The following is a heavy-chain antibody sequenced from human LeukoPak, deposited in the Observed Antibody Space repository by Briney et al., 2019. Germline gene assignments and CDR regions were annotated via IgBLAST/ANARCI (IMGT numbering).Heavy chain of an antibody. V-gene: IGHV4-39*01. CDR1: GGSISSNSHY. J-gene: IGHJ4*02. CDR3: ARRYCSGGNCYSALDS. D-gene: IGHD2-15*01. Sequence: SETLSLTCSVSGGSISSNSHYWGWIRQPPGKGLEWIASIYYSGSTYYNPSLKSRVTISVDTSKNQFSLKVNSVTAADTAVYYCARRYCSGGNCYSALDSWGQGTLVTVSS. CDR2: IYYSGST.